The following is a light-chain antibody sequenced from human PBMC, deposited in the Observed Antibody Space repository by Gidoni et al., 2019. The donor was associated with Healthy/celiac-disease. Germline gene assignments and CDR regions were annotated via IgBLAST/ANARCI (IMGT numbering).Light chain of an antibody. CDR3: QQYYSPWT. V-gene: IGKV4-1*01. CDR1: QSVLYSSNNKNY. CDR2: WAS. Sequence: DIVMTQPPDSLAVSLGERATINCKSSQSVLYSSNNKNYLAWYQQKPGQPPKLLIYWASTRESGVPDRFSGSGSGTDFTPTISSLQAEDVAVYYCQQYYSPWTFGQGTKVEIK. J-gene: IGKJ1*01.